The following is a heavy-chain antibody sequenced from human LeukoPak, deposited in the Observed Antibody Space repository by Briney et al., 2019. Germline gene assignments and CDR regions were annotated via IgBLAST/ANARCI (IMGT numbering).Heavy chain of an antibody. CDR3: ARHRVGYYYDSSGYFQH. J-gene: IGHJ1*01. CDR1: GGSFSGYY. CDR2: INHSGST. Sequence: SETLSLTCAVYGGSFSGYYWSWIRQPPGKGLEWIGEINHSGSTNYNPSLKSRVTISVDTSKNQFSLKLSSVTAADTAVYYCARHRVGYYYDSSGYFQHWGQGTLVTVSS. V-gene: IGHV4-34*01. D-gene: IGHD3-22*01.